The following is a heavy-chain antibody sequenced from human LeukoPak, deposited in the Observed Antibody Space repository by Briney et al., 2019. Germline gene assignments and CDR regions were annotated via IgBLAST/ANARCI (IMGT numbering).Heavy chain of an antibody. J-gene: IGHJ4*02. D-gene: IGHD3-22*01. CDR1: GYTFTSYY. CDR2: INPSGGST. Sequence: ASVKVSCKASGYTFTSYYMHWVRQAPGQGLEWMGIINPSGGSTSYAQKFQGRVTMTRDMSTSTVYMELSSLRSEDTAVYYCARSAYYYDSSGSSRAYYLDYWGQGTLVTVSS. CDR3: ARSAYYYDSSGSSRAYYLDY. V-gene: IGHV1-46*01.